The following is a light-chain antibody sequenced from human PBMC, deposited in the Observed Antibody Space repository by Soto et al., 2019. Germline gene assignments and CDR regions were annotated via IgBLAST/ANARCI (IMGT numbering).Light chain of an antibody. Sequence: QSVLAQPASVSGSPGQSITISCTGSSSDIGRYDFVSLHRQLPGKAPNLLLFEVTHRPSGGSDRFSGSKSGNTASLTISGLQADDEAHYYCCSYTSSPYLFGSGTKVTVL. CDR3: CSYTSSPYL. CDR1: SSDIGRYDF. J-gene: IGLJ1*01. V-gene: IGLV2-14*01. CDR2: EVT.